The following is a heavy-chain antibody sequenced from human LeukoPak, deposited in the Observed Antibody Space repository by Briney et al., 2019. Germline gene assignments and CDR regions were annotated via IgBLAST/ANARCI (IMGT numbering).Heavy chain of an antibody. CDR1: GFTFSNYN. CDR2: ISSSSSYI. V-gene: IGHV3-21*01. Sequence: SPGGSLRLSCAASGFTFSNYNMSWVRQAPGKGLECVSSISSSSSYIYYADSVKGRFTISGDNAKNSLYLQMNSLRAEDTAVYYCARDTSGYSTFDAFAIWGQGTMVTVSS. J-gene: IGHJ3*02. CDR3: ARDTSGYSTFDAFAI. D-gene: IGHD3-22*01.